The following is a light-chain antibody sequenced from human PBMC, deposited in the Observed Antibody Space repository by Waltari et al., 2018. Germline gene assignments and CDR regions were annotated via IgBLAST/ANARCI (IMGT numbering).Light chain of an antibody. CDR2: GAS. CDR3: QQYNKWPPLT. V-gene: IGKV3-15*01. Sequence: EVVMTQSPVTLSVSPGARSTLSCRASQCVHDNLAWYQQRPGQSPRLLIYGASTSATGVPARFSASGSGTDFTLTITSLQSEDFALYYCQQYNKWPPLTFGGGTKVEIK. CDR1: QCVHDN. J-gene: IGKJ4*01.